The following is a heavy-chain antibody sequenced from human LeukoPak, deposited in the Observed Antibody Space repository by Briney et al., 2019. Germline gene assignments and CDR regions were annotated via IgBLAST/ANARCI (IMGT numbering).Heavy chain of an antibody. V-gene: IGHV3-30*04. J-gene: IGHJ5*02. Sequence: HPGGSLRLSCAASGFTFSSYAMHWVRQAPGKGLEWVAVISYDGSNKYYADSVKGRFTITRDNSKNTLYLQMNNLRAEDTAVYYCARVRLSAGNQLLYDLNWFDPWGQGTLVTVSS. CDR3: ARVRLSAGNQLLYDLNWFDP. D-gene: IGHD2-2*02. CDR2: ISYDGSNK. CDR1: GFTFSSYA.